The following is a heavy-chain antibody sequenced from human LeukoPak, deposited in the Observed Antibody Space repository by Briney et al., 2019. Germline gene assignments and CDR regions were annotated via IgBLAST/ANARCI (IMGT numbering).Heavy chain of an antibody. Sequence: PGGSLRLSCAASGFTFSGSAMHWVRQASGKGLEWVGRIRSKANSYATAYAASVKGRFTISRDDSKNTAYLQMNSLKTEDTAVYYCTREYDFWSGYRYYYYYMDVWGKGTTVTVSS. CDR1: GFTFSGSA. D-gene: IGHD3-3*01. V-gene: IGHV3-73*01. CDR2: IRSKANSYAT. CDR3: TREYDFWSGYRYYYYYMDV. J-gene: IGHJ6*03.